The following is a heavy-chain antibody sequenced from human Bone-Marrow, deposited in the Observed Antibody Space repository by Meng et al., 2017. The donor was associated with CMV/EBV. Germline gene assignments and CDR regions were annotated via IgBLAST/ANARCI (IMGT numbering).Heavy chain of an antibody. CDR3: TRKNDYVWGSYRPLYGMDV. V-gene: IGHV3-49*04. CDR1: GFTFGDYA. D-gene: IGHD3-16*02. J-gene: IGHJ6*02. CDR2: IRSKAYGGTT. Sequence: GESLKISCTASGFTFGDYAMSWARKAPGKGLEWVGFIRSKAYGGTTEYAASVKGRFTISRDDSKSIAYLQMNSLKTEDTAVYYCTRKNDYVWGSYRPLYGMDVWGQGTTVTVSS.